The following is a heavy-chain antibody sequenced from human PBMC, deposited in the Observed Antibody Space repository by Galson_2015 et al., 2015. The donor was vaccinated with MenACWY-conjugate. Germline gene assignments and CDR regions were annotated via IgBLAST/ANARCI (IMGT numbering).Heavy chain of an antibody. Sequence: CAISGDSVSTNSAAWNWIRQSPSRGLAWLGRTYYRSQRKNDYAVSVKSRITINPDTSKHQFSLQLNSVTSEDTAVYYCARDLGSGSNNWFDPWGQGTLVTVSS. CDR2: TYYRSQRKN. CDR1: GDSVSTNSAA. D-gene: IGHD5-12*01. J-gene: IGHJ5*02. CDR3: ARDLGSGSNNWFDP. V-gene: IGHV6-1*01.